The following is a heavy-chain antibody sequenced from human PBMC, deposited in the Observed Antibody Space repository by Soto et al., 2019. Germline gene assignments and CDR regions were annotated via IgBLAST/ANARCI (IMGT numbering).Heavy chain of an antibody. CDR3: ARGMTDYDFWSGYKVAFDI. V-gene: IGHV1-69*13. Sequence: SVKVSCKASGGTFSSYAISWVRQAPGQGLEWMGGIIPIFGTANYAQKFQGRVTITADESTSTAYMELSSLRSEDTAVYYCARGMTDYDFWSGYKVAFDIWGQGTMVTVSS. CDR1: GGTFSSYA. D-gene: IGHD3-3*01. CDR2: IIPIFGTA. J-gene: IGHJ3*02.